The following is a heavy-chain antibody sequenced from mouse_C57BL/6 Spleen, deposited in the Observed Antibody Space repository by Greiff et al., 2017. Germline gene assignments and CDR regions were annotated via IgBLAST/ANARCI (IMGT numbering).Heavy chain of an antibody. D-gene: IGHD3-2*01. CDR2: IYPGDGDT. J-gene: IGHJ4*01. V-gene: IGHV1-82*01. Sequence: QVQLQQSGPELVKPGASVKISCKASGYAFSSSWMNWVKQRPGKGLEWIGRIYPGDGDTNYNGKFKGKATLTADKSSSTAYMQLSSLTSEDSAVYFCARSDSHYYAMDYWGQGTSVTVSS. CDR3: ARSDSHYYAMDY. CDR1: GYAFSSSW.